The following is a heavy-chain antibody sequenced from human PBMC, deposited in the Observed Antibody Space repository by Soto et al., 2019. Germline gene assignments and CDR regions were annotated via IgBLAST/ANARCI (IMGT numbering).Heavy chain of an antibody. J-gene: IGHJ5*02. CDR2: IYYSGST. CDR3: ARPHGGSSGWDNWFDP. D-gene: IGHD6-25*01. V-gene: IGHV4-31*11. CDR1: GGSISSGGYS. Sequence: SETLSLTCAVSGGSISSGGYSWTWIRQPPGKGLEWIGYIYYSGSTYYNPSLKSRVTISVGTSKNQFSLKLNSVTAADTAVYYCARPHGGSSGWDNWFDPWGQGTLVTVSS.